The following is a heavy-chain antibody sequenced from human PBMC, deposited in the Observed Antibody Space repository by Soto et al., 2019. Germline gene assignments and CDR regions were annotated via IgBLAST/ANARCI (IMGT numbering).Heavy chain of an antibody. Sequence: QLQLRESGPGLVKPSETLSLTCTVSGGSISNNNFYWAWIRHPPGEGLEWIGSIYYNGNTYYNPSLNSRVTISVDTSKNHFSLKLSSVTAAATAVYYCARHDAWLRSYYFDYWGQGTLVAVSS. CDR2: IYYNGNT. J-gene: IGHJ4*02. CDR1: GGSISNNNFY. CDR3: ARHDAWLRSYYFDY. V-gene: IGHV4-39*01. D-gene: IGHD5-12*01.